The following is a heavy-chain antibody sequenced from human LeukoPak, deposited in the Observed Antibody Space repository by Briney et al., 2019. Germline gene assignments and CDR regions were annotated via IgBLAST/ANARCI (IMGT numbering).Heavy chain of an antibody. CDR1: GASINSYY. CDR3: ARGMTTVTH. Sequence: PSETLSLTRTVSGASINSYYWSWIRQPPGKGLEWLGYIYYSGITNYNPSLKSRVTISVDTSRNQFSLKLSSVTAADTAVYYCARGMTTVTHWGQGTLVTVSS. V-gene: IGHV4-59*08. J-gene: IGHJ4*02. D-gene: IGHD4-11*01. CDR2: IYYSGIT.